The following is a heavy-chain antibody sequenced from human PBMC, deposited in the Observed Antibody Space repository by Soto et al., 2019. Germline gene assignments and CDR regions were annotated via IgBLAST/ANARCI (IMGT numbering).Heavy chain of an antibody. J-gene: IGHJ5*02. V-gene: IGHV1-18*01. Sequence: QVQLVQSGAEVKKPGASVKVSCKASGYTFTSYGITWVRQAPGQGLEWMGWISAYNGNTNYAQKLQGRVTMTTDTSTSTAYMELRSLRSDDTAVYYCARGRIQRCSGGSCSSWFDPWGQGTLVTVSS. CDR3: ARGRIQRCSGGSCSSWFDP. D-gene: IGHD2-15*01. CDR2: ISAYNGNT. CDR1: GYTFTSYG.